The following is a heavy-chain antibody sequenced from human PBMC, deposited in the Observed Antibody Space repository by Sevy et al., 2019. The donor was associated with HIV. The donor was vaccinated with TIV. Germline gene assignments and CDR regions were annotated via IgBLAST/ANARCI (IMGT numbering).Heavy chain of an antibody. CDR3: VNIYDY. CDR1: GGSISKIGNY. CDR2: IFHTGKT. Sequence: SETLSLTCSVSGGSISKIGNYWGWVRQPPGERLEWIGDIFHTGKTNYNPSLKSRVTISLDTSKNQFSLKLSSVTAADTAVYYCVNIYDYWGPGALVTVST. V-gene: IGHV4-39*01. J-gene: IGHJ4*02. D-gene: IGHD3-9*01.